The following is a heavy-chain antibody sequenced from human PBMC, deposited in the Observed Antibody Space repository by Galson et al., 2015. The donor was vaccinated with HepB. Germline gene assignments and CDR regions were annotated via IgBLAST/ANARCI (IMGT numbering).Heavy chain of an antibody. D-gene: IGHD3-22*01. CDR1: GVSIRRGCYY. CDR3: AVGGNYYYGISYGGAHWFDH. CDR2: IHYSGST. Sequence: TLSLTCTVSGVSIRRGCYYWSWIRQHPGKGLEWIGNIHYSGSTHYNPSLKSRVTISLDTTKNQLYLKLRSVTAADTAVYYWAVGGNYYYGISYGGAHWFDHWGQGTLVTVSS. J-gene: IGHJ5*02. V-gene: IGHV4-31*03.